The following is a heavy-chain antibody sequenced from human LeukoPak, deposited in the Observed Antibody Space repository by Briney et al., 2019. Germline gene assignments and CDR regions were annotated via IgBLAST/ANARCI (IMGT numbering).Heavy chain of an antibody. CDR2: INSDGSST. Sequence: GRSLRLSCAASGFTFDDYAMHWVRQAPGKGLVWVSRINSDGSSTSYADSVKGRFTISRDNAKNTLYLQMNSLRAEDTAVYYCARDYGFSGWPYDAFDIWGQGTMVTVSS. CDR1: GFTFDDYA. D-gene: IGHD6-19*01. J-gene: IGHJ3*02. CDR3: ARDYGFSGWPYDAFDI. V-gene: IGHV3-74*01.